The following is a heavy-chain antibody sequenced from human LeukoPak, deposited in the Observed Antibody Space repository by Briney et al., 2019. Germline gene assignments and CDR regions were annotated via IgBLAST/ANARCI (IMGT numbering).Heavy chain of an antibody. Sequence: SQTLSLTCTVSGGSISSGSYYWSWIRQPAGKGLEWIVRIYTSGSTYYNPSLKSRVTISVEVSNNQFSLKLSSVTAADTAVYYCAKRPDAFDIWGQGTMVTVSS. CDR3: AKRPDAFDI. V-gene: IGHV4-61*02. CDR2: IYTSGST. CDR1: GGSISSGSYY. J-gene: IGHJ3*02.